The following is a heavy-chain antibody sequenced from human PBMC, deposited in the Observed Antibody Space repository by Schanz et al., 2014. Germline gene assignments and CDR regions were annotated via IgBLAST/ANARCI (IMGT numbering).Heavy chain of an antibody. CDR2: ISYNGGA. CDR1: GGSFSAYY. V-gene: IGHV4-34*01. D-gene: IGHD3-10*01. Sequence: QLHQWGAGLLKPSETLSLTCAVSGGSFSAYYWSWIRQPPGKGLEWIGEISYNGGANNPSLQGRVTISGDTSKKEVSLTLRSVTAADTAVYYCARETTTVTRGVTGFDHWGPGILVAVSS. J-gene: IGHJ4*02. CDR3: ARETTTVTRGVTGFDH.